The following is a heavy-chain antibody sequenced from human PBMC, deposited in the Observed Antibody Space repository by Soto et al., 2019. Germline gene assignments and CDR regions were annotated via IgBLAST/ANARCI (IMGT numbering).Heavy chain of an antibody. D-gene: IGHD3-10*01. Sequence: GGSLRLSCAASGFTFSSYSMNWVRQAPGKGLEWVSSISSSSSYIYYADSVKGRFTISRDNAKNSLYLQMNSLRAEDTAVYYCASSPGDTMVRGVTKKKNWFDPWGQGTLVTVSS. CDR3: ASSPGDTMVRGVTKKKNWFDP. CDR2: ISSSSSYI. V-gene: IGHV3-21*01. J-gene: IGHJ5*02. CDR1: GFTFSSYS.